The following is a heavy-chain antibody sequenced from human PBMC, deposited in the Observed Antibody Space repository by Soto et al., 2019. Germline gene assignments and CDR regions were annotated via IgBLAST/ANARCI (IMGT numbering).Heavy chain of an antibody. CDR2: IKSKTDGGTT. D-gene: IGHD6-19*01. CDR3: TTGEAVADSDYYYYYGMDV. V-gene: IGHV3-15*01. CDR1: GCTFSNAG. J-gene: IGHJ6*02. Sequence: GGSLRISCAASGCTFSNAGMSWVRQAPGKGLEWVGRIKSKTDGGTTDYAAPVKGRFTISRDDSKNTLYLQMNSLRTEDTAVYYCTTGEAVADSDYYYYYGMDVWGQGTTVTVSS.